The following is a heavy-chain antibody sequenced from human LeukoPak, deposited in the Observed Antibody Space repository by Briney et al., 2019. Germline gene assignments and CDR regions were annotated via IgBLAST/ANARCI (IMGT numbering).Heavy chain of an antibody. J-gene: IGHJ5*02. CDR2: ISSSSSTI. Sequence: PGGSLRLSCAASGFTFSSFGMNWVRQAPGKGLEWVSYISSSSSTIYYADSVKGRFTISRDNAKNSLYLQMNSLRAEDTAVYYCARDSSSWYSNWFDPWGQGTLVTVSS. CDR1: GFTFSSFG. CDR3: ARDSSSWYSNWFDP. V-gene: IGHV3-48*01. D-gene: IGHD6-13*01.